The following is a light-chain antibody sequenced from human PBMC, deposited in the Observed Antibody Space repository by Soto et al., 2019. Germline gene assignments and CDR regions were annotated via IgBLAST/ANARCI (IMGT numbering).Light chain of an antibody. CDR3: QSYDSGLSAVL. Sequence: QSVLTQPPSVSGAPGQRVTISCTGSSSNIGADYDVNWYQQFPGTAPKLLIYGNDNRPSGVPDRLSGSKSDTSASLAVTGLQAEDEADYYCQSYDSGLSAVLFGGGTKLTVL. V-gene: IGLV1-40*01. CDR2: GND. J-gene: IGLJ2*01. CDR1: SSNIGADYD.